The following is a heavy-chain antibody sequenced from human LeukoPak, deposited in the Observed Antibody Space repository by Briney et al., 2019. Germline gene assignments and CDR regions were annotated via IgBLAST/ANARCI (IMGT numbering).Heavy chain of an antibody. Sequence: GESLKISCKVSGYSFPSYWITWVRQVPGKGLEWMGRIAPSDSYTNYNPSFEGHVTMSVEKSITTVYLQWSSLKASDTAMYYCARQVGWVVYYFDYWGQGTLATVSS. D-gene: IGHD2-15*01. CDR2: IAPSDSYT. J-gene: IGHJ4*02. V-gene: IGHV5-10-1*01. CDR1: GYSFPSYW. CDR3: ARQVGWVVYYFDY.